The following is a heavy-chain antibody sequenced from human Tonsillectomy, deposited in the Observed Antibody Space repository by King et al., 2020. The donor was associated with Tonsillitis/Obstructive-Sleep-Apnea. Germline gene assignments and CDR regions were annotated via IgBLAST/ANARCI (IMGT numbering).Heavy chain of an antibody. Sequence: VQLQESGPGLVKPSETLSLTCTVSGGSISSYYWSWIRQPPGXGLEWIGYXYYSGSTNYNPSXKXRVTISVEPSKNQFSLKLSSVXAAGPAVYYCGRMXYXAGNAFDIWGKGXXXTVXS. J-gene: IGHJ3*02. D-gene: IGHD6-13*01. V-gene: IGHV4-59*01. CDR3: GRMXYXAGNAFDI. CDR2: XYYSGST. CDR1: GGSISSYY.